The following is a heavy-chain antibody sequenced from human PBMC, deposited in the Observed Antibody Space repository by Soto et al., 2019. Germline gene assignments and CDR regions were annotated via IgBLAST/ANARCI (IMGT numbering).Heavy chain of an antibody. CDR1: GFTFSSYA. J-gene: IGHJ6*02. D-gene: IGHD5-12*01. CDR2: ISFDGIIK. V-gene: IGHV3-30-3*01. CDR3: AKGGDGYNLNYYYGMDV. Sequence: GGSLRLSCAASGFTFSSYAVHWVRQAPGKGLEWVAVISFDGIIKYNADSVKGRFTISRDNSKNTLYLQMNSLRGDDTAVYYCAKGGDGYNLNYYYGMDVWGRGTTVTVSS.